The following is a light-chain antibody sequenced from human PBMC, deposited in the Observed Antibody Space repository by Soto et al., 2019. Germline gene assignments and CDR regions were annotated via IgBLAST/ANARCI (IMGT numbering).Light chain of an antibody. V-gene: IGKV3-20*01. CDR2: TAS. CDR1: QSLIRNY. Sequence: EIVVTQSPGTLSLSPGEGATLSCRASQSLIRNYLAWYQHKPGQAPRLLIYTASNRATGVPPRFSGSGSGTDFTLTISRLEPDDFALYYCQQYDNSPLTFGQGTKGEI. CDR3: QQYDNSPLT. J-gene: IGKJ1*01.